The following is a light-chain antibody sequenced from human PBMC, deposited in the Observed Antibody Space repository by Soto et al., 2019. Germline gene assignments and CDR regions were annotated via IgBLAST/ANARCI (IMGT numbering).Light chain of an antibody. J-gene: IGKJ4*01. V-gene: IGKV3-20*01. Sequence: ESLLTQSPGTLSLSPGDRATLSCRASQSLSNSFLAWYQQKPGQTPRLLISGASIRATDIPDRFSGSGSGTDFTLTISRLEPEDFAVYFCQQYGRLPLSFGGGTKVDIK. CDR2: GAS. CDR3: QQYGRLPLS. CDR1: QSLSNSF.